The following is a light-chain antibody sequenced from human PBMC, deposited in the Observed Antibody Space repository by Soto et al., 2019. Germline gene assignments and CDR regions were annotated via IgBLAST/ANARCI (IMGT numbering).Light chain of an antibody. V-gene: IGLV8-61*01. CDR1: SGPVFTSSY. Sequence: QAVVTQEPSFSVSPGGTVTLTCGLSSGPVFTSSYPNWYQQTPGQAPRTLIFNTNTRSSGVPDRFSGSILGDKAALTITGAQADDDSYYYCLLYLGGGIGVFGGGTKLNVL. CDR3: LLYLGGGIGV. CDR2: NTN. J-gene: IGLJ3*02.